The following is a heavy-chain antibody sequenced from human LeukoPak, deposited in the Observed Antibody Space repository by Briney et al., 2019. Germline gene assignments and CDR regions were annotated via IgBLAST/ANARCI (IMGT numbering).Heavy chain of an antibody. J-gene: IGHJ4*02. V-gene: IGHV1-18*01. CDR1: GYTFTSYG. D-gene: IGHD6-13*01. Sequence: ASVKVSCKASGYTFTSYGISWVRQAPGQGLEWMGWISAYNGNTNYAQKLQGRVTMTTDTSTSTAYMELRSLRSDDTAVYYCARTVLASAAAGTPDYWGQGTLVTASS. CDR2: ISAYNGNT. CDR3: ARTVLASAAAGTPDY.